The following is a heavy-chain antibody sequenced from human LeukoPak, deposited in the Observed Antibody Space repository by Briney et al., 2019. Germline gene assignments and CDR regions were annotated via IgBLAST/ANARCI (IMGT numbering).Heavy chain of an antibody. D-gene: IGHD6-19*01. CDR1: GGSISSSNW. CDR2: IYHSGST. J-gene: IGHJ4*02. CDR3: ARKNSSGWSKGAFDY. V-gene: IGHV4-4*02. Sequence: KSSGTLSLTCAVSGGSISSSNWWNWVRQPPGKGLEWIGEIYHSGSTNYNPSLKSRVTISVDKSKNQFSLKLSSVTAADTAVYYCARKNSSGWSKGAFDYWGQGTLVTVSS.